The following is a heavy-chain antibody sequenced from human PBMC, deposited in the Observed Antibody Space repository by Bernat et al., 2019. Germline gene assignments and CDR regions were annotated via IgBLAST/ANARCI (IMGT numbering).Heavy chain of an antibody. D-gene: IGHD6-13*01. Sequence: EVQLMESGGGLVKPGGSLRLSCAASGFTFSNAWMSWVRQAPGKGLEWVGRIKSKTDGGTTDYAAPVKGRFTISRDDSKNTLYLQMNSLKTEDTAMYYCTTGYSSSWYEDYWGQGTLVTVSS. CDR2: IKSKTDGGTT. CDR1: GFTFSNAW. CDR3: TTGYSSSWYEDY. J-gene: IGHJ4*02. V-gene: IGHV3-15*01.